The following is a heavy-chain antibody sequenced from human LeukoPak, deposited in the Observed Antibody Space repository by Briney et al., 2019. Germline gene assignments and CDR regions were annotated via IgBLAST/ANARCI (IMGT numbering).Heavy chain of an antibody. CDR3: ARGWYLSRFDY. D-gene: IGHD2-15*01. CDR1: GGSFSGYY. CDR2: INHSGST. V-gene: IGHV4-34*01. Sequence: TTSETLSLTCAVYGGSFSGYYWSWIRQPPGKGLEWIGEINHSGSTNYNPSLKSRVTISVDTSKNQFSLKLSSVTAADTAVYYCARGWYLSRFDYWGQGTLVTVSS. J-gene: IGHJ4*02.